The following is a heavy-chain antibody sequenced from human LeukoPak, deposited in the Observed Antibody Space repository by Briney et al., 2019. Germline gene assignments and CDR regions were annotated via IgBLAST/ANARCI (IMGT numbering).Heavy chain of an antibody. CDR1: GFTFSDYY. Sequence: GGSLRLSCAASGFTFSDYYMSWIRQAPGKGLEWVSAISGSGGSTYYADSVKGRFTISRDNSKNTLYLQMNSLRAEDTAVYYCAKVEYDYIWGSYRYTFPFDYWGQGTLVTVSS. V-gene: IGHV3-23*01. J-gene: IGHJ4*02. CDR2: ISGSGGST. D-gene: IGHD3-16*02. CDR3: AKVEYDYIWGSYRYTFPFDY.